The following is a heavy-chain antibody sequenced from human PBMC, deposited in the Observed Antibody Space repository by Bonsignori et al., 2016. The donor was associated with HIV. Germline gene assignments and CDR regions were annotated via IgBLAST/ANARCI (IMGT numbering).Heavy chain of an antibody. CDR3: ARGNWSPNLKFDP. Sequence: QLQLQESGTGLAKTSETLSLTCSVSGGSISSTTYYWVWIRQPPGKGLEWIGSIYHSGSTFYNPSLKSRVTISVDTSQNQLSLNLSSMTAADTAMYYCARGNWSPNLKFDPWGQGTLVTVSS. V-gene: IGHV4-39*07. CDR2: IYHSGST. CDR1: GGSISSTTYY. J-gene: IGHJ5*02. D-gene: IGHD3-3*01.